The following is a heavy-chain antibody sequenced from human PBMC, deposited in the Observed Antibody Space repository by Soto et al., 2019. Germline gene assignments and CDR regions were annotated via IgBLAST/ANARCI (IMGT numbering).Heavy chain of an antibody. D-gene: IGHD3-9*01. Sequence: GGSLRLSCVASGFTFSNYAMSWVRQAPGKGLEWVSGIGGSGRNTYYADSVKGRFTISRDNSQNTLFLQMNSLRAEDTAEYYCARVLRYFDTPYGMDVWGQGTTVTVSS. CDR3: ARVLRYFDTPYGMDV. CDR1: GFTFSNYA. CDR2: IGGSGRNT. J-gene: IGHJ6*02. V-gene: IGHV3-23*01.